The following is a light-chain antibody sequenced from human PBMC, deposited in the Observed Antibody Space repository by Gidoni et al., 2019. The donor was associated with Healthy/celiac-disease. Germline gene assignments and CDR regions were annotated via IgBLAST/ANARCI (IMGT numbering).Light chain of an antibody. CDR3: NSRDSSGNHYV. CDR2: GKT. CDR1: SLRSYY. J-gene: IGLJ1*01. V-gene: IGLV3-19*01. Sequence: SSERTQDPAVCVALGQTVRITCQGDSLRSYYASWYQQKPGQAPVLVIYGKTNRPSGIPDRFSGSSSGNTASLTITGAQAEDEADYYCNSRDSSGNHYVFGTGTKVTVL.